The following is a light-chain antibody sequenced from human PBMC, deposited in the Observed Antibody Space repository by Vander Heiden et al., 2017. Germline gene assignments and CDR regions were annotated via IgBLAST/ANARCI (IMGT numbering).Light chain of an antibody. V-gene: IGLV2-14*01. CDR3: SSYTSASTRV. CDR2: DVS. Sequence: QSALTQPASVAGSPVQSITISCTGTSSDIRGYKYVSWYPQPPAKPPTLMLLDVSKRPGGVSNRFSGSKSGNTASLTICGLEAEDEADYYCSSYTSASTRVFGTGTKVTVL. J-gene: IGLJ1*01. CDR1: SSDIRGYKY.